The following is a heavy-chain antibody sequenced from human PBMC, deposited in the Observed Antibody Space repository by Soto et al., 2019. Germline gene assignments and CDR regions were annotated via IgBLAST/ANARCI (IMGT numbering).Heavy chain of an antibody. D-gene: IGHD5-12*01. J-gene: IGHJ3*02. CDR1: GGTFSSYA. Sequence: SVKVSCKASGGTFSSYAISWVRQAPVQGLEWMGGIIPIFGTANYAQKFQGRVTITADESTSTAYMELSSLRSEDTAVYYCANQIVATNEQGDRAFDTWGQGTMVTVSS. CDR2: IIPIFGTA. CDR3: ANQIVATNEQGDRAFDT. V-gene: IGHV1-69*01.